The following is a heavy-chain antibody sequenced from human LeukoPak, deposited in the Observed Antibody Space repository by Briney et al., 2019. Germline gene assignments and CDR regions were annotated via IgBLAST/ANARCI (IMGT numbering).Heavy chain of an antibody. CDR3: ASLRYPYDSSGYYDY. D-gene: IGHD3-22*01. CDR1: GGSISSGGYY. CDR2: IYYSGST. J-gene: IGHJ4*02. Sequence: SETLSLTCTVSGGSISSGGYYWSWIRQHPGKGLEWIGYIYYSGSTYYNPSLKSRVTISVDTSKNQFSLKLSSVTAADTAVYYCASLRYPYDSSGYYDYWGQGTLVTVSS. V-gene: IGHV4-31*03.